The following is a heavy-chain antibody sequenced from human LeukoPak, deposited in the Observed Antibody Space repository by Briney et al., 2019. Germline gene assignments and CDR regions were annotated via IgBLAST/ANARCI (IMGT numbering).Heavy chain of an antibody. CDR3: ARLAGYYDSSGVDLYYFDY. Sequence: GVSLKISCNGSGYSFTSYWIGWVRQMPGKGLEWMGIIYPGDSDTRYSPSFQGQVTISADKSISTAYLQWSSLKASDTAMYYCARLAGYYDSSGVDLYYFDYWGQGTLVTVSS. D-gene: IGHD3-22*01. CDR1: GYSFTSYW. J-gene: IGHJ4*02. CDR2: IYPGDSDT. V-gene: IGHV5-51*01.